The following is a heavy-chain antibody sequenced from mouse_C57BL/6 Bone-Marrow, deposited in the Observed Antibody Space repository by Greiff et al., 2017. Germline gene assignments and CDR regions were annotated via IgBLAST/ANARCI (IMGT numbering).Heavy chain of an antibody. V-gene: IGHV1-64*01. Sequence: VQLQQPGAELVKPGASVKLSCKASGYTFTSYWMPWVKQRPGQGLEWIGMIHPNSGSTNYNEKFKSKATLTVDKSSSTAYMQLSSLTSEDSAVYYCARWGPYYFDDWGQGTTLTVSS. CDR2: IHPNSGST. CDR1: GYTFTSYW. CDR3: ARWGPYYFDD. J-gene: IGHJ2*01.